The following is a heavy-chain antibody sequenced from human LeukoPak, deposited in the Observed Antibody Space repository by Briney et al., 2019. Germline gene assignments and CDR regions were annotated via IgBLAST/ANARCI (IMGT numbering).Heavy chain of an antibody. CDR3: ARDHLAGYCSSTSCSAGEYNWLDP. J-gene: IGHJ5*02. Sequence: ASVKVSCKTSGYTFTDYYIHWVRQAPGQGLEWMGWINPHSGGTNYAQKFQGRVTMTRDTSTSTVYMELSSLRSEDTAVYYCARDHLAGYCSSTSCSAGEYNWLDPWGQGTLVTVSS. CDR2: INPHSGGT. V-gene: IGHV1-2*02. CDR1: GYTFTDYY. D-gene: IGHD2-2*01.